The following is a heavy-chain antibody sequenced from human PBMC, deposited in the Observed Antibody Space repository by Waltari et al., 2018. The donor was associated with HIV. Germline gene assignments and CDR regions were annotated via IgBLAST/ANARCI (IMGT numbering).Heavy chain of an antibody. CDR2: ISSSGGTI. J-gene: IGHJ4*02. CDR1: GFTFSSYG. Sequence: EVQLVESGGGFVQPGGSLRLSCAASGFTFSSYGMKWVRQAPGKGRGWVSYISSSGGTIYYAASVKGRFTLSRDNSKSSLYLQMNSLRDEDTAVYYCARDFPFGKTGGSYYGIYWGLGTLVTVSS. D-gene: IGHD3-10*01. CDR3: ARDFPFGKTGGSYYGIY. V-gene: IGHV3-48*03.